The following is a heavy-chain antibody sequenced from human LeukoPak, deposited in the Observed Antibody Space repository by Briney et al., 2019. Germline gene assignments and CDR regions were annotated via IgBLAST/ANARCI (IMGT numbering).Heavy chain of an antibody. CDR2: INPSGGST. J-gene: IGHJ5*02. V-gene: IGHV1-46*01. CDR1: GYTFTSYY. Sequence: ASVKVSCKASGYTFTSYYMHWVRQAPGQGPEWMGIINPSGGSTSYAQKFQGRVTMTRDMSTSTVYMELSSLRSEDTAVYYCAREGIAAAGTGNWFDPWGQGTLVTVSS. CDR3: AREGIAAAGTGNWFDP. D-gene: IGHD6-13*01.